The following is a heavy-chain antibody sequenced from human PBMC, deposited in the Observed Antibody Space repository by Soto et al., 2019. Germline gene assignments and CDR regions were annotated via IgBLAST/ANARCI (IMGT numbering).Heavy chain of an antibody. V-gene: IGHV4-59*08. J-gene: IGHJ4*02. Sequence: PSETLSLTCAVSGGSISSSNWWSWVRQPPGKGLEWIGYIYYSGSTNYNPSLKSRVTISVDTSKSQFSLKLSSVTAADTAVYYCARHSESSSWYRSRYFDYWGQGTLVTVSS. CDR1: GGSISSSNW. D-gene: IGHD6-13*01. CDR2: IYYSGST. CDR3: ARHSESSSWYRSRYFDY.